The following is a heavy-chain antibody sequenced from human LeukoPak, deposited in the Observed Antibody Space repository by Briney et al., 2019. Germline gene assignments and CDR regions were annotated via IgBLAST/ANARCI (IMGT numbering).Heavy chain of an antibody. V-gene: IGHV4-39*07. D-gene: IGHD2-15*01. CDR1: GGSISSSSYY. CDR3: ARAPSYCSGGSCYSARRQPPGRAFDI. Sequence: KSSETLSLTCTVSGGSISSSSYYWSWIRQPPGKGLEWIGEINHSGSTNYNPYLKSRVTISVDTSKNQFSLKLSSVTAADTAVYYCARAPSYCSGGSCYSARRQPPGRAFDIWGQGTMVTVSS. CDR2: INHSGST. J-gene: IGHJ3*02.